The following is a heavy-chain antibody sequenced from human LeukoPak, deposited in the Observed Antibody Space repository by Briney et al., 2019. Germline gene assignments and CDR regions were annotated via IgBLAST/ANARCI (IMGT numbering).Heavy chain of an antibody. CDR1: GGSISSYY. J-gene: IGHJ6*02. V-gene: IGHV4-4*07. CDR3: ARGPADYDSSGYSYYYYGMDV. CDR2: IYTSGST. D-gene: IGHD3-22*01. Sequence: PSETLSFTCTVSGGSISSYYWSWIRQPAGKGLEWIGRIYTSGSTNYNPSLKSRVTMSVDTSKNQFSLKLSSVTAADTAVYYCARGPADYDSSGYSYYYYGMDVWGQGTTVTVSS.